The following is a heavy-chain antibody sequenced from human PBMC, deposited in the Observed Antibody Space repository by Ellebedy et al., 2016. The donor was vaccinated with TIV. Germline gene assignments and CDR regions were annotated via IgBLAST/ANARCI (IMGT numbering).Heavy chain of an antibody. CDR1: GFTFSTYW. J-gene: IGHJ4*02. CDR3: VRVKPAAAMFDY. D-gene: IGHD6-13*01. Sequence: PGGSLRLSCAASGFTFSTYWMSWVRQAPGKGLEWVAKIKQDGSEKHYVDSVKGRFTIFRDNAKNSLYLQMNSLRAEDTAVYYCVRVKPAAAMFDYWGQGTVLTVSS. CDR2: IKQDGSEK. V-gene: IGHV3-7*03.